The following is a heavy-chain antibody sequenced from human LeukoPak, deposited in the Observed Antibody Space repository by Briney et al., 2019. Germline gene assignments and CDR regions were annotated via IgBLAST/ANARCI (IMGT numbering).Heavy chain of an antibody. D-gene: IGHD2-2*01. CDR2: IYYSGST. CDR3: AREVVVPAAMLGSYYYYGMDV. Sequence: SETLSLTCTVSGGSISSYYWSWIRQPPGKGLEWIGYIYYSGSTNYNPSLKSRVTMSVDTSKNQFSLKLSSVTAADTAVYYCAREVVVPAAMLGSYYYYGMDVWGQGTTVTVSS. J-gene: IGHJ6*02. CDR1: GGSISSYY. V-gene: IGHV4-59*12.